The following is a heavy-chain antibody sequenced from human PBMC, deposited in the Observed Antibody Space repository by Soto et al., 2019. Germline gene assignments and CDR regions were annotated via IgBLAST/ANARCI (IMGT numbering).Heavy chain of an antibody. Sequence: PWWSLRLSCSASVFTFSSYWMSWFRQAPGKGLEWVANIKQDGSEKYYVDSVKGRFTISRDNAKNSLYLQMNSLRAEDTAVYYCAREGYSYGSFDYWGQGTLVTVSS. D-gene: IGHD5-18*01. J-gene: IGHJ4*02. CDR2: IKQDGSEK. CDR1: VFTFSSYW. V-gene: IGHV3-7*01. CDR3: AREGYSYGSFDY.